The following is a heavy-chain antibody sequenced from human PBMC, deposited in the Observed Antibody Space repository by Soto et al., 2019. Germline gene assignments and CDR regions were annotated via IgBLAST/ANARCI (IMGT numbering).Heavy chain of an antibody. CDR2: ISGSGGST. CDR3: AKDPEIAAAGTADY. Sequence: GGSLRLSCAASGFTFSNAWMSWVRQAPGKGLEWVSAISGSGGSTYYADSVKGRFTISRDNSKNTLYLQMNSLRAEDTAVYYCAKDPEIAAAGTADYWGQGTLVTVSS. CDR1: GFTFSNAW. D-gene: IGHD6-13*01. J-gene: IGHJ4*02. V-gene: IGHV3-23*01.